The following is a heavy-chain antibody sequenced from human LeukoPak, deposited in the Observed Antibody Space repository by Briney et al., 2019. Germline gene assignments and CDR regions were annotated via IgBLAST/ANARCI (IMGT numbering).Heavy chain of an antibody. CDR1: GFTFSNYA. D-gene: IGHD6-19*01. Sequence: GGSLRLSCAASGFTFSNYAMCWVRQAPGKGLEWVSCIGGGGGDTYYADSLKGRFTISRDNSRNTLYVQMNSLRAEDTAIYYCAKRGGESGWGAFSYWGQGTLVTVSS. CDR2: IGGGGGDT. V-gene: IGHV3-23*01. J-gene: IGHJ4*02. CDR3: AKRGGESGWGAFSY.